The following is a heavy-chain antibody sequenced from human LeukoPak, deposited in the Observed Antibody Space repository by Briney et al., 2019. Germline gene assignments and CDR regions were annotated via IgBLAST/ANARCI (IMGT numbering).Heavy chain of an antibody. Sequence: GGSLRLSCAASGFTFSSDAMHWVRQAPGKGLEWVAVISYDGSNKYYADSVKGRFTISRDNSKNTLYLQMNSLRAEDTAVYYCARARTGDSIGGFDYWGQGTLVTVSS. V-gene: IGHV3-30-3*01. CDR3: ARARTGDSIGGFDY. D-gene: IGHD7-27*01. J-gene: IGHJ4*02. CDR1: GFTFSSDA. CDR2: ISYDGSNK.